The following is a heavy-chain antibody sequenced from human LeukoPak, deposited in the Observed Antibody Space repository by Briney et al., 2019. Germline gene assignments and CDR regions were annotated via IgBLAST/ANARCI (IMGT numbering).Heavy chain of an antibody. CDR1: GFTFSSYG. CDR3: AKDRIGGSGSYYYRPWFDY. CDR2: ISGSGGST. Sequence: PGGSLRLSCAASGFTFSSYGMSWVRQAPGKGLEWVSAISGSGGSTYYADSVKGRFTISRDNSKNTLYLQMNSLRAEDTAVYYCAKDRIGGSGSYYYRPWFDYWGQGTLVTVSS. D-gene: IGHD3-10*01. V-gene: IGHV3-23*01. J-gene: IGHJ4*02.